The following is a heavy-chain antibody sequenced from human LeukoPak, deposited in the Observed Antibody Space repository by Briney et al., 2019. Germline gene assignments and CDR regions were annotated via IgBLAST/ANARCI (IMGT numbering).Heavy chain of an antibody. J-gene: IGHJ4*02. D-gene: IGHD3-22*01. Sequence: GGSLRLSCAASGFTFGSYWMSWVRQAPGKELEWVANIKQDGSEKYYVDSVKGRFTISRDNAKNSLYLQMNSLRAEDTAVYYCARAQISGYLDYWGQGTLVTVSS. V-gene: IGHV3-7*01. CDR2: IKQDGSEK. CDR1: GFTFGSYW. CDR3: ARAQISGYLDY.